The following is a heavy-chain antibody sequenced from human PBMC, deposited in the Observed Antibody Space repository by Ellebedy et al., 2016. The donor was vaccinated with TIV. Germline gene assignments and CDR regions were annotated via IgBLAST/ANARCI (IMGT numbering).Heavy chain of an antibody. J-gene: IGHJ4*02. Sequence: AASVKVSCKGSGYTFTNYDIAWVRQSPGQGLEWMGWLYHGNTYYTEKFQDRVTMTTDPSTSTAYMELRSLRSDDTAVYYCARNGGGLGYWGQGTLVTVSS. CDR3: ARNGGGLGY. V-gene: IGHV1-18*01. CDR1: GYTFTNYD. D-gene: IGHD2-8*01. CDR2: LYHGNT.